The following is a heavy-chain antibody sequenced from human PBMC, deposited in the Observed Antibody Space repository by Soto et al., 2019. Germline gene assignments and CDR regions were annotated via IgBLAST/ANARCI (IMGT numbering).Heavy chain of an antibody. CDR2: VSYSGRT. J-gene: IGHJ3*01. Sequence: SETLSLTCTVSRGSINNYYWTLIRQPPGKGLEWIGYVSYSGRTNYNPSLKSRVNMFVDKSKNQFSLNLTSVTAADTAVYYCARLQHTVVNAIDVWGQGKMVTVSS. CDR3: ARLQHTVVNAIDV. CDR1: RGSINNYY. V-gene: IGHV4-59*01. D-gene: IGHD4-17*01.